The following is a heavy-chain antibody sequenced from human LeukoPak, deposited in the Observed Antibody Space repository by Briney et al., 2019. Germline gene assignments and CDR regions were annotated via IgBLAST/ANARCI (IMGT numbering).Heavy chain of an antibody. CDR2: ISSGGDYK. J-gene: IGHJ5*02. V-gene: IGHV3-21*01. CDR1: GFTFSSYW. CDR3: AKVDYYDSSGNYPNWFDP. Sequence: GGSLRLSCAASGFTFSSYWMSWVRQAPGKGLEWVSSISSGGDYKHYADSVKGRLTISRDNAKNSLFLQMNSLRAEDTAVYYCAKVDYYDSSGNYPNWFDPWGQGTLVTVSS. D-gene: IGHD3-22*01.